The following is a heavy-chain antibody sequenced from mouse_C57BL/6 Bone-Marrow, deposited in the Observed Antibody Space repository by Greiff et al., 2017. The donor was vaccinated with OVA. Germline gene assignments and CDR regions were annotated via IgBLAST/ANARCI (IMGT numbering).Heavy chain of an antibody. CDR2: INYDGSST. V-gene: IGHV5-16*01. CDR3: ARVNYGSSLNFDY. J-gene: IGHJ2*01. Sequence: EVKLVESEGGLVQPGSSMKLSCTASGFTFSDYYMAWVRQVPEKGLEWVANINYDGSSTYYLDSLKSRFIISRDNAKNILYLQMSSLKSEDTATYYCARVNYGSSLNFDYWGQGTTLTVSS. CDR1: GFTFSDYY. D-gene: IGHD1-1*01.